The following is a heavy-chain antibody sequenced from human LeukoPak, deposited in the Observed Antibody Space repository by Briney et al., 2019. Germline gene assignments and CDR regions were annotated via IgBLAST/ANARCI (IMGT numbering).Heavy chain of an antibody. J-gene: IGHJ6*03. D-gene: IGHD2-8*01. CDR1: GFTFSSYG. V-gene: IGHV3-30*02. CDR3: AKDRCSNGIGCYYYYMDV. CDR2: IQYDGSNE. Sequence: GRSLRLSCAASGFTFSSYGMHWVRQAPGKWLEWVAYIQYDGSNEQYADSVKGRFSISRDSSKNILYLQMNSLRAEDTAVYYCAKDRCSNGIGCYYYYMDVWGKGTTVTISS.